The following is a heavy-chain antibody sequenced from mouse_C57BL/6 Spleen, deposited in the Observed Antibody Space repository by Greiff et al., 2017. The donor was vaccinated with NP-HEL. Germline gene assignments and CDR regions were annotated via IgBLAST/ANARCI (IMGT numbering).Heavy chain of an antibody. D-gene: IGHD1-1*01. Sequence: EVKLLESGGGLVKPGGSLKLSCAASGFTFSDYGMHWVRQAPEKGLEWVAYISSGSSTIYYADTVKGRFTISRDNAKNTLFLQMTSLRSEDTAMYYCACINYYGSSDDFDVWGTGTTVTVSS. J-gene: IGHJ1*03. V-gene: IGHV5-17*01. CDR1: GFTFSDYG. CDR2: ISSGSSTI. CDR3: ACINYYGSSDDFDV.